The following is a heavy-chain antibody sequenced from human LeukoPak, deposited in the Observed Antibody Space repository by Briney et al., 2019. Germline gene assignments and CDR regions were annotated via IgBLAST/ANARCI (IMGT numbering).Heavy chain of an antibody. CDR3: AKGIAVAGTAEYFQH. D-gene: IGHD6-19*01. CDR2: ISSSSSTI. CDR1: GFTFSDYY. V-gene: IGHV3-11*04. J-gene: IGHJ1*01. Sequence: SGGSLRLSCAASGFTFSDYYMSWIRQAPGKGLEWVSYISSSSSTIYYADSVKGRFTISRDNAKNSLYLQMNSLRAEDTAVYYCAKGIAVAGTAEYFQHWGQGTLVTVSS.